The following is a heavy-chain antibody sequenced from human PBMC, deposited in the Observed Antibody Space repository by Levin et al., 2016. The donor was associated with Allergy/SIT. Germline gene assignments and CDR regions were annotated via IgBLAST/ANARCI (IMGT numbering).Heavy chain of an antibody. D-gene: IGHD3-22*01. CDR2: IYYSGST. Sequence: LRLSCTVSGGSISSGGYYWSWIRQHPGKGLEWIGYIYYSGSTYYNPSLKSRVTISVDTSKNQFSLKLSSVTAADTAVYYCAREGDYYDSSGDLAAFDIWGQGTMVTVSS. V-gene: IGHV4-31*03. CDR1: GGSISSGGYY. CDR3: AREGDYYDSSGDLAAFDI. J-gene: IGHJ3*02.